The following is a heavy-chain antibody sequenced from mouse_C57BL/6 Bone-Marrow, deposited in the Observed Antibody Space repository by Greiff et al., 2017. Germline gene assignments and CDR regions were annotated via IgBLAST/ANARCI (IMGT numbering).Heavy chain of an antibody. D-gene: IGHD2-3*01. Sequence: QVQLQQSGPELVKPGASVKISCKASGYSFTSYYIHWVKQRPGQGLEWIGWIYPGSGTTKYNEKFKGKATLTADTSSSTAYMQLSSLTSEDSAVYYWARSDGYPYYYAMDYWGQGTSVTVSS. CDR2: IYPGSGTT. J-gene: IGHJ4*01. V-gene: IGHV1-66*01. CDR1: GYSFTSYY. CDR3: ARSDGYPYYYAMDY.